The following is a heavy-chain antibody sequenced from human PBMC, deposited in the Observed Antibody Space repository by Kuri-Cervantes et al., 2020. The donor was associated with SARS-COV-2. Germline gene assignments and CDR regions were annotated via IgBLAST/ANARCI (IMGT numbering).Heavy chain of an antibody. CDR1: GFTVSSNY. CDR2: IYTSGST. V-gene: IGHV4-4*07. J-gene: IGHJ6*02. Sequence: GSLRLSCAASGFTVSSNYMSWVRQAPGKGLEWIGRIYTSGSTNYNPSLKSRVTMSVDTSKNQFSLKLSSVTAADTAVYYCARDLIAAAGQYYYYGMDVWGQGITVTVSS. CDR3: ARDLIAAAGQYYYYGMDV. D-gene: IGHD6-13*01.